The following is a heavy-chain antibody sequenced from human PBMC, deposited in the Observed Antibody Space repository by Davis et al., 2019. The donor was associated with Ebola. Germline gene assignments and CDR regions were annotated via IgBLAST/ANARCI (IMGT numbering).Heavy chain of an antibody. Sequence: SETLSLTCTVSGGSISSYYWSWIRQPPGKGLEWIGEINHSGSTNYNPSLKSRVTISVDTSKNQFSLKLSSVTAADTAVYYCARGRSILTGYRRFDPWGQGTLVTVSS. CDR3: ARGRSILTGYRRFDP. CDR1: GGSISSYY. J-gene: IGHJ5*02. V-gene: IGHV4-34*01. CDR2: INHSGST. D-gene: IGHD3-9*01.